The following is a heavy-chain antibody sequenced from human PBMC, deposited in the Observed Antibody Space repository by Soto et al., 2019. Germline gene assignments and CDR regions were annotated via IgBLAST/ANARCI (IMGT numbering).Heavy chain of an antibody. V-gene: IGHV1-46*03. CDR2: INPSGGST. J-gene: IGHJ6*02. CDR3: ARDRAMIVVVYGMDV. D-gene: IGHD3-22*01. CDR1: GYTFSSYY. Sequence: ASVKVSCKASGYTFSSYYMHWVRQAPGQGLEWMGIINPSGGSTSYAQKFQGRVTMTRDTSTSTVYMELSSLRSEDTAVYYCARDRAMIVVVYGMDVWGQGTTVTVSS.